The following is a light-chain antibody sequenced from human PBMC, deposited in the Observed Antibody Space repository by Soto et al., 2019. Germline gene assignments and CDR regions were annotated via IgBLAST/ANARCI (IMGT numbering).Light chain of an antibody. V-gene: IGLV2-14*01. CDR3: SSYTSTYV. CDR1: SSDVGGYNY. CDR2: EVS. Sequence: QSALTQPASVSGSPGQSITISCTGTSSDVGGYNYVSWYQQHPGKAPKLMIYEVSSRPSGVSNRFSGSKSGNTASLTISGLQAEDEADYYCSSYTSTYVFGTGTKLTVL. J-gene: IGLJ1*01.